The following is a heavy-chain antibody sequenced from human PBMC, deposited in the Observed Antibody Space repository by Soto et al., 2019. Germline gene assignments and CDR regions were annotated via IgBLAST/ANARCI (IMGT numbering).Heavy chain of an antibody. V-gene: IGHV1-69*01. D-gene: IGHD3-22*01. Sequence: QVPLVQSGAEVKPPGSSVKVSCPPSVVRFNTYAISWVRQAPGQGLQWVGGIIPVLTSANYAQNFQGRVTIIADESTNTAYKELYSLMSEETAVYYCATAPHTSNRHLADYGYCPQVDSWGQATLVTVSS. CDR3: ATAPHTSNRHLADYGYCPQVDS. CDR2: IIPVLTSA. CDR1: VVRFNTYA. J-gene: IGHJ4*02.